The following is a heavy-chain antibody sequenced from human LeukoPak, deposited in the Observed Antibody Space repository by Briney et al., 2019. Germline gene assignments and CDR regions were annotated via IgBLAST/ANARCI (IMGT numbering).Heavy chain of an antibody. CDR2: IYSGGST. D-gene: IGHD2-15*01. CDR1: GFTVSSNY. J-gene: IGHJ4*02. Sequence: GGSLRLSCAASGFTVSSNYMSWVRQAPGKGLEWVSVIYSGGSTYYADSVKGRFTISRDNSKNTLYLQMNSLRAEDTAVYYCARGYWSGGTTYRYYWGQGTLVTVSS. CDR3: ARGYWSGGTTYRYY. V-gene: IGHV3-66*01.